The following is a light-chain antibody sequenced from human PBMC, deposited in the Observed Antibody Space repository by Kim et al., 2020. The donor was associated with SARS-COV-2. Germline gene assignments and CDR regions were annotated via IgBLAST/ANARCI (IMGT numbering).Light chain of an antibody. Sequence: QSALTQPRSVSGSPGQSVTISCTGTSSDVGAYNYVSWYQHHPGTAPKLMIYDVTMRPSGVPDRFSGSKSGNTASQTISGLQAEDEADYYCCSFAGTAYVFGIGTKVTVL. V-gene: IGLV2-11*01. CDR2: DVT. J-gene: IGLJ1*01. CDR3: CSFAGTAYV. CDR1: SSDVGAYNY.